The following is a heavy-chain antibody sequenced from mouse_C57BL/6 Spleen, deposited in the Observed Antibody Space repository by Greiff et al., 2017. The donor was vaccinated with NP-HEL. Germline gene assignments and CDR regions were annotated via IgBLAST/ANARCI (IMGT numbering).Heavy chain of an antibody. V-gene: IGHV1-81*01. Sequence: VKLMESGAELARPGASVKLSCKASGYTFTSYGISWVKQRTGQGLEWIGEIYPRSGNTYYNEKFKGKATLTADKSSRTAYMELRSLTSEDAAVYFWARSGHYYGSSYNYWGQGTTLTVSS. CDR3: ARSGHYYGSSYNY. J-gene: IGHJ2*01. CDR1: GYTFTSYG. D-gene: IGHD1-1*01. CDR2: IYPRSGNT.